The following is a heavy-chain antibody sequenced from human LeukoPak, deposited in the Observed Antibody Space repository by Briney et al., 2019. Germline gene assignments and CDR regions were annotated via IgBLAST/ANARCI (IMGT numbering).Heavy chain of an antibody. CDR2: ISGSGSSL. V-gene: IGHV3-11*01. D-gene: IGHD6-19*01. CDR1: GFTFSDYY. Sequence: GGSLRLSCAASGFTFSDYYMNWIRQAPGKGLEWLSYISGSGSSLYYTDSVKGRFTISRDNAKKSLYLQMNSLRAEDTAVYYCARRSSGWYGFDYWGQGTQVTVSS. CDR3: ARRSSGWYGFDY. J-gene: IGHJ4*02.